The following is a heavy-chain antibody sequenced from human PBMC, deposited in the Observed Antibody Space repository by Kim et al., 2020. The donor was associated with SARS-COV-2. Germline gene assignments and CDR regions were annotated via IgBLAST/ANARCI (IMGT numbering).Heavy chain of an antibody. CDR3: ARGGPYCSSTSCYDYYYYGMDV. CDR2: ISSSSSYI. CDR1: GFTFSSYS. J-gene: IGHJ6*02. D-gene: IGHD2-2*01. V-gene: IGHV3-21*01. Sequence: GGSLRLSCAASGFTFSSYSMNWVRQAPGKGLEWVSSISSSSSYIYYADSVKGRFTISRDNAKNSLYLQMNSLRAEDTAVYYCARGGPYCSSTSCYDYYYYGMDVWGQGTTVTVS.